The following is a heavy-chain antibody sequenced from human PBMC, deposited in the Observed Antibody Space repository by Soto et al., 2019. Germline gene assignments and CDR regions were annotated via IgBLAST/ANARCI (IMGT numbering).Heavy chain of an antibody. CDR1: GYSFTSYW. CDR2: IDPSDSYT. D-gene: IGHD2-15*01. J-gene: IGHJ6*02. V-gene: IGHV5-10-1*01. CDR3: AIHQGQVVYYGMDV. Sequence: PGESLKISCKGSGYSFTSYWISWVRQMPGKGLEWMGRIDPSDSYTNYSPSFQGHVTISADKSISTAYLQWSSLKASDTAMYYCAIHQGQVVYYGMDVWGQGTTVTVSS.